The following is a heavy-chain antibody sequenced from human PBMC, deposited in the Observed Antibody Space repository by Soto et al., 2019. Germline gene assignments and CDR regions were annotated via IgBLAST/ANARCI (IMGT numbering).Heavy chain of an antibody. CDR1: GFTFSSYG. J-gene: IGHJ6*02. CDR3: ARGRVVVPAAIAVYYYYYGMDV. CDR2: IRYDGSNK. D-gene: IGHD2-2*01. Sequence: PGGSLTLSCAASGFTFSSYGMHWVRQAPGKGLEWVAVIRYDGSNKYYADSVKGRFTISRDNSKNTLYLQMNSLRAEDTAVYYCARGRVVVPAAIAVYYYYYGMDVWGQGTTVTVSS. V-gene: IGHV3-33*01.